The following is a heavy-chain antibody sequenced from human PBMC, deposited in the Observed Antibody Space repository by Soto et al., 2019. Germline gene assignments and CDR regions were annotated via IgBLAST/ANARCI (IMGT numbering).Heavy chain of an antibody. CDR2: IWYDGSNK. CDR3: AREVVVTMIVGTDAFDI. CDR1: GFTFSSYG. J-gene: IGHJ3*02. V-gene: IGHV3-33*01. D-gene: IGHD3-22*01. Sequence: QVQLVESGGGVVQPGRSLRLSCAASGFTFSSYGMHWVRQAPGKGLEWVAVIWYDGSNKYYADSVKGRFTISRDNSKNTLYLQMNSLRAGDTAVYYCAREVVVTMIVGTDAFDIWGQGTMVTVSS.